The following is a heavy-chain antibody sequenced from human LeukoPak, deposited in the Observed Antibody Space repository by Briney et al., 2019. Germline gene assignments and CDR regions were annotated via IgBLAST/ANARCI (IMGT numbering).Heavy chain of an antibody. CDR2: IYYSGIT. D-gene: IGHD6-6*01. J-gene: IGHJ4*02. CDR3: ARDDEGSSSAFDY. V-gene: IGHV4-59*01. Sequence: SETLSLTCTVSGDSISSYYWSWIRQPPGKGLEWIGYIYYSGITNYNPSLKSRVTISVDTSKNQFSLKLSSVTAADTAMYYCARDDEGSSSAFDYWGQGTLVTVSS. CDR1: GDSISSYY.